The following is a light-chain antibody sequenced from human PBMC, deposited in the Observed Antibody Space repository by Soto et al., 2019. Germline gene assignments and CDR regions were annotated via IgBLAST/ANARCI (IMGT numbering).Light chain of an antibody. Sequence: EIVLTQSPDILSLSPGERATLSCRTSEPIRNTFVAWYQQKPGQAPRLLIYGASSRAIGIPGRFSGSGSGTDFPLTIDRLEPEDFALYYCQQYADSPLTFGGGTKVDIK. CDR3: QQYADSPLT. CDR2: GAS. CDR1: EPIRNTF. V-gene: IGKV3-20*01. J-gene: IGKJ4*01.